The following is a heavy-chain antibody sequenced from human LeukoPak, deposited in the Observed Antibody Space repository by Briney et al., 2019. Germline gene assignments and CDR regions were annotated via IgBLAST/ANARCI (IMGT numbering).Heavy chain of an antibody. Sequence: ASVKVSCKVSGYTLTELSMHWVRQDPGKGLEWMGGFDPEDGETIYAQKFQGRVTMTEDTSTDTAYMELSSLRSEDTAVYYCATVGGYYYGSGSHNWFDPWGQGTLVTVSS. CDR2: FDPEDGET. D-gene: IGHD3-10*01. V-gene: IGHV1-24*01. CDR1: GYTLTELS. J-gene: IGHJ5*02. CDR3: ATVGGYYYGSGSHNWFDP.